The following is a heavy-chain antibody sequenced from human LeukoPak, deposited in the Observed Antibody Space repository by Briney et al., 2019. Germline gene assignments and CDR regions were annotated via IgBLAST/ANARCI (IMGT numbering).Heavy chain of an antibody. V-gene: IGHV3-7*03. Sequence: SGGSLRLSCAASGFTFSSYWMNWVRQAPGRGLEWVAKIKSDGSDKYYVDSVKGRFTISRDNAKDSLDLQMNSLRAEDTAVYYCARETMGRSRIVGARGDDYWGQGTLVTVSS. CDR2: IKSDGSDK. CDR3: ARETMGRSRIVGARGDDY. CDR1: GFTFSSYW. J-gene: IGHJ4*02. D-gene: IGHD1-26*01.